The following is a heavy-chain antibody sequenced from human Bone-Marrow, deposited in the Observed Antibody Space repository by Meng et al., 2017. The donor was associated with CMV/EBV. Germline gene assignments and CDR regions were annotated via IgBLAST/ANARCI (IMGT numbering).Heavy chain of an antibody. D-gene: IGHD3-3*01. J-gene: IGHJ3*01. CDR3: ARGRLYDSSSGYSHHDAFDL. Sequence: GESLKISCAASGSTFSNYDMHWVRQAPGKGLEWVSSIDISDDTYYLGAVKGRFTISRENAKNSLYLQMNNMIAGDTAVYYCARGRLYDSSSGYSHHDAFDLWGQGTTVTVSS. V-gene: IGHV3-13*01. CDR2: IDISDDT. CDR1: GSTFSNYD.